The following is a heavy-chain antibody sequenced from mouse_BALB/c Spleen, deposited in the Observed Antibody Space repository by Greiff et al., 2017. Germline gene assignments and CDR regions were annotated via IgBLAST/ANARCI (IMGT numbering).Heavy chain of an antibody. CDR1: GYTFTDYE. Sequence: VQLQESGAELVRPGASVTLSCKASGYTFTDYEMHWVKQTPVHGLEWIGAIDPGTGGTAYTQKFKGRATLTADKSSSTAYMELRSLTSEDSAFYYCTRRVTSANGMAYWGQGTLVTVSA. CDR3: TRRVTSANGMAY. D-gene: IGHD1-2*01. V-gene: IGHV1-15*01. J-gene: IGHJ3*01. CDR2: IDPGTGGT.